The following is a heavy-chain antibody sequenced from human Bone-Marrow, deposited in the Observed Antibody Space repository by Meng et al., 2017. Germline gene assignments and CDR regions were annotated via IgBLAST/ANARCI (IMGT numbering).Heavy chain of an antibody. CDR3: ARETTDCSSWYWGRGPNNWFDP. CDR1: GFTFSSYG. Sequence: GESLKISCAASGFTFSSYGMHWVRQAPGKGLEWVAVIWYDGSNKYYADSGKGRFTISRDNSKNTLYLQINSLGAEDTAVYYCARETTDCSSWYWGRGPNNWFDPWGQGTLVTVSS. CDR2: IWYDGSNK. J-gene: IGHJ5*02. D-gene: IGHD6-13*01. V-gene: IGHV3-33*01.